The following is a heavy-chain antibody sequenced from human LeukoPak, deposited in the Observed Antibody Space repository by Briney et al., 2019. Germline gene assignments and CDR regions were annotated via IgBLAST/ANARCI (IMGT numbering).Heavy chain of an antibody. D-gene: IGHD3-3*01. CDR3: ARKELKGITIFGGYMDV. V-gene: IGHV3-74*01. J-gene: IGHJ6*03. CDR2: INTDGSST. CDR1: GFTFSSYW. Sequence: GGSLRLSCAASGFTFSSYWMHWVRQAPGKGLVWVSRINTDGSSTSCADSVKGRFTISRDNAKNTLYLQMNSLRAEDTAVYYCARKELKGITIFGGYMDVWGKGTTVTVSS.